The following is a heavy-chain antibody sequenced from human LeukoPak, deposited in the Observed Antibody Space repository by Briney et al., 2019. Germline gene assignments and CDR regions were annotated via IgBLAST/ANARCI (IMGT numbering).Heavy chain of an antibody. D-gene: IGHD3-22*01. CDR1: GFTVSSNY. Sequence: GGSLRLSCAASGFTVSSNYMSWVRQAPGEGLEWVSVIYSGGSTYYADSVKGRFTISRDNSKNTLYLQMNSLRAEDTAVYYCARDYYDSSGYLTYYYMDVWGKGTTVTISS. V-gene: IGHV3-53*01. J-gene: IGHJ6*03. CDR3: ARDYYDSSGYLTYYYMDV. CDR2: IYSGGST.